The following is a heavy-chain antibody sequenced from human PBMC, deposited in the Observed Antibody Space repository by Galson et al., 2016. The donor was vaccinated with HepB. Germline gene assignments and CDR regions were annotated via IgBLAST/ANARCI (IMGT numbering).Heavy chain of an antibody. J-gene: IGHJ4*02. CDR2: ISSVSSTI. CDR1: GFTFSSYS. CDR3: AREKTATIDY. Sequence: SLRLSCAASGFTFSSYSMNWVRRAPGKGLEWVSYISSVSSTIYYADSVKGRFTISRDNAKNSLYLQMNSLRDEDTAVYYCAREKTATIDYWGQGTLVTVSS. D-gene: IGHD5-18*01. V-gene: IGHV3-48*02.